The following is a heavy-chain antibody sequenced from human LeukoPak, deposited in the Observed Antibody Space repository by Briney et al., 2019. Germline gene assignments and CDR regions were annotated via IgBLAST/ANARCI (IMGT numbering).Heavy chain of an antibody. D-gene: IGHD2-2*01. J-gene: IGHJ4*02. CDR1: GFTFSSYG. Sequence: GGSLRLSCAASGFTFSSYGMHWVRQAPGKGLEWVALIRYDGSNKYYADSVKGRFTISRDNSKNTLYLQMNRLRAEDTAVYYCAKDAGGRYCSSTSCYPGAYWGQGTLVTVSS. CDR2: IRYDGSNK. V-gene: IGHV3-30*02. CDR3: AKDAGGRYCSSTSCYPGAY.